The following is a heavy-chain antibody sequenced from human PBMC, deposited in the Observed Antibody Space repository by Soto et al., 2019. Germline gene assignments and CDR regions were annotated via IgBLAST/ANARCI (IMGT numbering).Heavy chain of an antibody. V-gene: IGHV1-58*01. Sequence: SVKVSCKASGFTFTSSAVQWVRQARGQRLEWIGWIVVGSGNTNYAQKFQERVTITRDMSTSTAYMELSSLRSEDTAVYYCAADNTYYYDSSGYHWDVWGQGTKVTVSS. J-gene: IGHJ6*02. CDR3: AADNTYYYDSSGYHWDV. CDR2: IVVGSGNT. D-gene: IGHD3-22*01. CDR1: GFTFTSSA.